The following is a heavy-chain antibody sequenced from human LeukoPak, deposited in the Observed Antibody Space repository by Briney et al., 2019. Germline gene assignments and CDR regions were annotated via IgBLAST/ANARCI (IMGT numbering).Heavy chain of an antibody. CDR3: AKDRLTYYYYGMDV. CDR1: GFTFSDYT. V-gene: IGHV3-21*01. CDR2: ITTRSSYM. J-gene: IGHJ6*02. D-gene: IGHD2-15*01. Sequence: PGGSLRLSCAASGFTFSDYTMNWVRQTPGKGLEWVACITTRSSYMYYADSVKGRFTISRDNAKNSLYLQMNSLRAEDTAVYYCAKDRLTYYYYGMDVWGQGTTVTVSS.